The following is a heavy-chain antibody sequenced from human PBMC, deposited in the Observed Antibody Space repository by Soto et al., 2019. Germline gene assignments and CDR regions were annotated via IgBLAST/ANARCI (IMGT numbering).Heavy chain of an antibody. Sequence: QVQLVQSGAEVKKPGASVKVSCKASGYTFTSYDINWVRQATGQGLESMGWKNPNSGNTAYAQKSQXXVTMTRNTSISTAYMELSSLRSEDTAVYYCAREVRGGTSDYWGQGTLVTVSS. CDR2: KNPNSGNT. D-gene: IGHD1-7*01. CDR3: AREVRGGTSDY. CDR1: GYTFTSYD. J-gene: IGHJ4*02. V-gene: IGHV1-8*01.